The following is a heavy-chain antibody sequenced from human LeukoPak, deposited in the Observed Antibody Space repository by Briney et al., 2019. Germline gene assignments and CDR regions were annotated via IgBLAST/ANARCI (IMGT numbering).Heavy chain of an antibody. J-gene: IGHJ6*02. Sequence: PGGSLRLSCAASGFAFNDYWMNWVRQVPGKGLMWVARLNSDGTRTTYADPVKGRFTVSRDNAKNTLYLHMNSLRAEDTAVYYCARDRSRWSIAPDADVWGQGTTVTVSS. CDR2: LNSDGTRT. D-gene: IGHD2-15*01. V-gene: IGHV3-74*01. CDR1: GFAFNDYW. CDR3: ARDRSRWSIAPDADV.